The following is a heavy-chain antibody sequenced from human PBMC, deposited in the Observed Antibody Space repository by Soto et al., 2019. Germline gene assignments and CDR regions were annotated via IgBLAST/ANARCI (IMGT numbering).Heavy chain of an antibody. CDR2: ISSSSSYI. V-gene: IGHV3-21*01. D-gene: IGHD3-9*01. CDR3: ARGGYDILTGTYYFDY. Sequence: PGGSLRLSCAASGFTFSSYSMNWVRQAPGKGLEWVSSISSSSSYIYYADSVKGRFTISRDNAKNSLYLQMNSLRAEDTAVYYCARGGYDILTGTYYFDYWGQGTLVTVSS. CDR1: GFTFSSYS. J-gene: IGHJ4*02.